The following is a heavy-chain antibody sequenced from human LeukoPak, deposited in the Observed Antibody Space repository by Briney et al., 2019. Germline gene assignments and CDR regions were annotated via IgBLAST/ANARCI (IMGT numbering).Heavy chain of an antibody. CDR3: ARHRAYCSGGSCYGGWFDP. CDR1: RYNFTNYW. V-gene: IGHV5-51*01. J-gene: IGHJ5*02. D-gene: IGHD2-15*01. CDR2: IYLGDSDT. Sequence: GESLKISCKGSRYNFTNYWIGWVRQMPGKGLEWMGIIYLGDSDTRYSPSFQGQVTISADKSISTAYLQWSSLKASDTAMYYCARHRAYCSGGSCYGGWFDPWGQGTLVTVSS.